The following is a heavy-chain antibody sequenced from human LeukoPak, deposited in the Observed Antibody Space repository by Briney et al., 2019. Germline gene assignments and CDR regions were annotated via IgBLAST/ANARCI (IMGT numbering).Heavy chain of an antibody. CDR1: GFTFSTFE. D-gene: IGHD1-26*01. CDR2: ISNTGSMI. V-gene: IGHV3-48*03. J-gene: IGHJ3*01. CDR3: ARSPYSASYYGSAFDV. Sequence: GGSLRLSCAASGFTFSTFEMNWVRQAPGKGLEWVAYISNTGSMIYYADSVKGRFTISRDNAKSAVYLQMNSLRAEDTAFYYCARSPYSASYYGSAFDVWGQGTMVTVSS.